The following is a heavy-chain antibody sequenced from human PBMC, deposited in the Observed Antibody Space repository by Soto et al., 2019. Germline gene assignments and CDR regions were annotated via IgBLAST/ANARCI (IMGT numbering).Heavy chain of an antibody. CDR2: ISGSDGGT. D-gene: IGHD4-17*01. CDR1: GFTFSSYA. CDR3: AKDRVTTVTPAGNGRFAY. Sequence: EVRLLDSGGGLVQPGGSLRLSCAASGFTFSSYAMSWVRQAPGKGLEWVSAISGSDGGTYYADSVKGRFTISRDNSKNTLYLQMNSLRAEDTAVYYCAKDRVTTVTPAGNGRFAYWGQGTLVTVSS. V-gene: IGHV3-23*01. J-gene: IGHJ4*02.